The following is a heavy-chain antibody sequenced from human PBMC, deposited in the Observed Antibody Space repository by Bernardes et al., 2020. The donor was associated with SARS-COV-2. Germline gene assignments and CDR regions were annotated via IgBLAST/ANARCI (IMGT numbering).Heavy chain of an antibody. Sequence: ASVKVSCKASGYTFTGYYMHWVRQAPGQGLEWMGWINPNSGGTNYAQKFQGRVTMTRDTSISTAYMELSRLRSDDTAVYYCARVGIAAAVGYYYGMDVWGQGTTVTVSS. V-gene: IGHV1-2*02. CDR1: GYTFTGYY. J-gene: IGHJ6*02. CDR3: ARVGIAAAVGYYYGMDV. D-gene: IGHD6-13*01. CDR2: INPNSGGT.